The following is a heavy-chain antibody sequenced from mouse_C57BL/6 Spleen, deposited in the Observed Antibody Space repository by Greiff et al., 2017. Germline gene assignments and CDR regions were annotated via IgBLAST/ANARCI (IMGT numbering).Heavy chain of an antibody. CDR1: GFNIKDYY. Sequence: EVKLQESGAELVKPGASVKLSCTASGFNIKDYYMHWVKQRTEQGLEWIGRLDPEDGEPKYAPKFQGKATITADTSSSTAYLQLSSLTSEDTAVYYCVRSPYYDGSSHWYVDVWGTGTTVTVSS. CDR2: LDPEDGEP. D-gene: IGHD1-1*01. CDR3: VRSPYYDGSSHWYVDV. V-gene: IGHV14-2*01. J-gene: IGHJ1*03.